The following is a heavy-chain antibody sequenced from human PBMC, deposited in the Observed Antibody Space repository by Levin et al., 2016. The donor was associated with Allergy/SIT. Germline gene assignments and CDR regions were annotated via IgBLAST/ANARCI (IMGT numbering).Heavy chain of an antibody. J-gene: IGHJ4*02. CDR3: ARNQDIVVVVAATGSFDY. V-gene: IGHV3-74*01. D-gene: IGHD2-15*01. CDR2: INSDGSST. Sequence: VRQMPGKGLVWVSRINSDGSSTSYVDSVKGRFTISRDNAKNTLYLQMNSLRAEDTAVYYCARNQDIVVVVAATGSFDYWGQGTLVTVSS.